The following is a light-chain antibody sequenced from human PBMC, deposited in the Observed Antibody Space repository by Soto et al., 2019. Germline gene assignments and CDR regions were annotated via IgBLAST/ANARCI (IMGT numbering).Light chain of an antibody. Sequence: DIQMTQSPSSLSASVGDRVTITCRASQDIGKYLAWFQQKPGKAPKSLIYAASSLLSGVPSHFSGSRSGTNFTLPSKSLQPEDLATYYCQQYNSFPFTFGPGTTVDSK. J-gene: IGKJ3*01. V-gene: IGKV1-16*02. CDR3: QQYNSFPFT. CDR2: AAS. CDR1: QDIGKY.